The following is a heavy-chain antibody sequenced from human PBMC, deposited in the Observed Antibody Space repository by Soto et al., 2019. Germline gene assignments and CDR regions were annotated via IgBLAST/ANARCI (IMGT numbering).Heavy chain of an antibody. CDR2: INHSGNT. V-gene: IGHV4-34*01. Sequence: SETLSLTCAVYGGSLSGYYWSWIRQPPGKALEWIGEINHSGNTNYNPSLKSRVTISVDTSKNQLFLNLSSVTAADTAMYYCARHHVRGRTIAGAAEFWGQGTLVTVSS. D-gene: IGHD1-26*01. CDR1: GGSLSGYY. J-gene: IGHJ4*02. CDR3: ARHHVRGRTIAGAAEF.